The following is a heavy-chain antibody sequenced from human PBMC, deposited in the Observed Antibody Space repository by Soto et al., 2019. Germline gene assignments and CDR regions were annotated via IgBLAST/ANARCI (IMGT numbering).Heavy chain of an antibody. CDR3: ARDTVATALDY. Sequence: PGGSLRLSCAASGFTVSSNYMSWVRQAPGKGLEWVSVIYSGGSTYYADSVKGRFTISRDNSKSTLYLQMNSLRAEDTAVYYCARDTVATALDYWGQGTLVTVSS. CDR2: IYSGGST. D-gene: IGHD5-12*01. V-gene: IGHV3-66*01. CDR1: GFTVSSNY. J-gene: IGHJ4*02.